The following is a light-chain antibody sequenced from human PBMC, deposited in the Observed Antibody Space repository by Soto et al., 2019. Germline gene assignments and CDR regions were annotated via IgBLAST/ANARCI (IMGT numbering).Light chain of an antibody. CDR2: DAS. Sequence: EIVFTQSPGTLSLSPGESATLSCRATRSVSSYLAWYQQKPGQAPRLLIYDASSRPTDIPARFSGSGSGTDFTLTISSLEPEDFALYYCQQRSNWPITFGQGTRLEIK. CDR1: RSVSSY. J-gene: IGKJ5*01. V-gene: IGKV3-11*01. CDR3: QQRSNWPIT.